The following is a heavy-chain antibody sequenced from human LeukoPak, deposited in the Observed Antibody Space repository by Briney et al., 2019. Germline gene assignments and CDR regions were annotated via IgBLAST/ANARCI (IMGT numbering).Heavy chain of an antibody. CDR2: IYYSGST. CDR3: ARVLCGRGSCLFDY. Sequence: SETLSLTCTVSGGSISSYYWSWIRQPPGKGLEWIGYIYYSGSTNYNPSLKSRVTISVDTSKNQFSLKLSSVTAADTAVYYCARVLCGRGSCLFDYWGQGTLVTVSS. CDR1: GGSISSYY. V-gene: IGHV4-59*01. J-gene: IGHJ4*02. D-gene: IGHD2-15*01.